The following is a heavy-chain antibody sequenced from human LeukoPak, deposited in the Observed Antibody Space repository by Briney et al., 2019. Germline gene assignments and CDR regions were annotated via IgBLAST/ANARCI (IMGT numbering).Heavy chain of an antibody. CDR2: IKQDGSEK. D-gene: IGHD3-3*01. Sequence: GGSLRLSCEVSGITFRKYWMTWVRQAPGKGLEWVANIKQDGSEKYYVDSVKGRFTISRDNAKNSLYLQMNSLRAEDTAVYYCARDEVGTIFGVVIISGMDVWGQGTTVTVSS. J-gene: IGHJ6*02. CDR1: GITFRKYW. CDR3: ARDEVGTIFGVVIISGMDV. V-gene: IGHV3-7*01.